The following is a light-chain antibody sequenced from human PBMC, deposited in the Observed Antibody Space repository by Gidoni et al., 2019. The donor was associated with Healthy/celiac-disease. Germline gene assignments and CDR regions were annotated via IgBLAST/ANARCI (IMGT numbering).Light chain of an antibody. V-gene: IGLV3-21*03. CDR2: DDS. J-gene: IGLJ2*01. CDR1: NIGSKS. CDR3: QVWDSSSDHVV. Sequence: SYVLTQPPSVSGDPGKTARITCGGNNIGSKSVHWYQQMPGQAPVLVVYDDSDRPSGIPERFSGSNSGNTATLTISRVEARDDADYYCQVWDSSSDHVVFGGGTKLTVL.